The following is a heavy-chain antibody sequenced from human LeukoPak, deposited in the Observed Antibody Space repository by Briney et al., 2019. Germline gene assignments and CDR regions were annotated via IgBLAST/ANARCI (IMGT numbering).Heavy chain of an antibody. Sequence: GGSLRLSCAATGFIFSNYAMSWVRQAPGKGLEWVSTISSSGVSTYYADSVKGRFTISRDNSKNTLYLQMNSLRAEDTAVYYCAKVAFSSGHDVFDIWGQGTMVAVSS. V-gene: IGHV3-23*01. CDR2: ISSSGVST. CDR1: GFIFSNYA. D-gene: IGHD6-19*01. J-gene: IGHJ3*02. CDR3: AKVAFSSGHDVFDI.